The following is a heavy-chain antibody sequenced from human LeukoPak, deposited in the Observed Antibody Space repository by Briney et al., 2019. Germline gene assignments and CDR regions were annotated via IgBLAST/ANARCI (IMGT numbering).Heavy chain of an antibody. CDR1: GFTFSTYW. CDR2: IKQDGSDK. V-gene: IGHV3-7*01. J-gene: IGHJ4*02. Sequence: GGSLRLSGAASGFTFSTYWMSWVRQAPGKGLEWVANIKQDGSDKFYVDSVKGRFTISRDNAKNSMYLQMNSLRAEDTAIYYCARVLPVASRDYWGQGTLVTVSS. D-gene: IGHD2-2*01. CDR3: ARVLPVASRDY.